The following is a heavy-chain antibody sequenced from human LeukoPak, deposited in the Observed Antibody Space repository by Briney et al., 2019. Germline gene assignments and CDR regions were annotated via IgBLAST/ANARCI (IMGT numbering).Heavy chain of an antibody. CDR3: ARDVAGAGSY. V-gene: IGHV3-74*01. J-gene: IGHJ4*02. CDR2: IDTDGRTT. CDR1: GYTFSYYW. Sequence: GGSLRLSCAASGYTFSYYWMHGVRQVPGKGLVWVSRIDTDGRTTTYADSVKGRFTISRDNVRNTLYLQMNSLRAEDTAVYYCARDVAGAGSYWGQGIMVTVSS. D-gene: IGHD3-10*01.